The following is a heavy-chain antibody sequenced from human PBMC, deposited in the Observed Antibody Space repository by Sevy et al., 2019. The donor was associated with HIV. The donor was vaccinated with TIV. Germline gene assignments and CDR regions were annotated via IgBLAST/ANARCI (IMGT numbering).Heavy chain of an antibody. D-gene: IGHD3-10*01. J-gene: IGHJ4*02. Sequence: GGSLRLSCAASGFTFSSYAMHWVRQAPGKGLEWVAVISYDGSNKYYADSVKDRFTISRDNSKNTLYLQMNSLRAEDTAVYYCARGPGEFGEWWGQGTLVTVSS. V-gene: IGHV3-30*04. CDR2: ISYDGSNK. CDR3: ARGPGEFGEW. CDR1: GFTFSSYA.